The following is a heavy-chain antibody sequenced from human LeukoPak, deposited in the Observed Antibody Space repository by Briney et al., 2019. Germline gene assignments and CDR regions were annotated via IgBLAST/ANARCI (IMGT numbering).Heavy chain of an antibody. J-gene: IGHJ4*02. CDR3: ARSLVGASFDY. CDR2: IYYSGST. Sequence: SETLSLTCTVSVGSISSYYWSWIRQPPGKGLEWIGYIYYSGSTNYNPSLKSRVTISVDTSKNQFSLKLSSVTAADTAVYYCARSLVGASFDYWGQGTLVTVSS. CDR1: VGSISSYY. D-gene: IGHD1-26*01. V-gene: IGHV4-59*08.